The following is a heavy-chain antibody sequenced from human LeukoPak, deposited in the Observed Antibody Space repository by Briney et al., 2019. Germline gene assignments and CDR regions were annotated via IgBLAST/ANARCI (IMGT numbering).Heavy chain of an antibody. Sequence: ASVKVSCKASGYTFTGHFVHWVRQAPGQGLECMGWINPHSGDPRYAQKFQGRVAMTRDTSIDTAYMELSRLRSDDTAVYYCARDYDFWSGPQGYYFYFMDVWGTGTTVTVSS. D-gene: IGHD3-3*01. V-gene: IGHV1-2*02. CDR1: GYTFTGHF. J-gene: IGHJ6*04. CDR3: ARDYDFWSGPQGYYFYFMDV. CDR2: INPHSGDP.